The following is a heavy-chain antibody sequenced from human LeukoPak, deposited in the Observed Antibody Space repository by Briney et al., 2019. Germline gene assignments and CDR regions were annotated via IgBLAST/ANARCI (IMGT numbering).Heavy chain of an antibody. J-gene: IGHJ4*02. D-gene: IGHD3-10*01. CDR2: SNSDGSTT. CDR3: AKDIFTMVRGVVDY. CDR1: GFTFSSYW. Sequence: GGSLRLSCAASGFTFSSYWMHWVRQAPGKGLVWVSRSNSDGSTTSYADSVKGRFTVSRDNAKNSLYLQMNGLRAEDTALYYCAKDIFTMVRGVVDYWGQGTLVTVSS. V-gene: IGHV3-74*01.